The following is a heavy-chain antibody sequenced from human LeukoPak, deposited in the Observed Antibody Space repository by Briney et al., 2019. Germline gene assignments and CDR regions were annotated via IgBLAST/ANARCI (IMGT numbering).Heavy chain of an antibody. CDR3: AREERGSDAFDI. CDR1: GYTFTSYD. Sequence: ASVKVSCKASGYTFTSYDINWVRQATGQGLEWMGWMNPNSGNTGYAQKFQGRVTTTRNTSISTAYMELSSLRSEDTAVYYCAREERGSDAFDIWGQGTMVTVSS. J-gene: IGHJ3*02. D-gene: IGHD1-26*01. V-gene: IGHV1-8*03. CDR2: MNPNSGNT.